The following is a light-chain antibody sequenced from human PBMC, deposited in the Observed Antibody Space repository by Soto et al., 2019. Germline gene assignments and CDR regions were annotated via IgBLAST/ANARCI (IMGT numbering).Light chain of an antibody. CDR2: GAS. J-gene: IGKJ3*01. V-gene: IGKV1-9*01. Sequence: DIQLTQSPFFLSASVGDRVTITCRASQGIRSYFAWYQQRPGKAPELLIYGASTLRTGVASRFSGSGSGTGFTLTISSLQPEDFATYFCQQLNIFPPLFTFGPGTKVDIK. CDR3: QQLNIFPPLFT. CDR1: QGIRSY.